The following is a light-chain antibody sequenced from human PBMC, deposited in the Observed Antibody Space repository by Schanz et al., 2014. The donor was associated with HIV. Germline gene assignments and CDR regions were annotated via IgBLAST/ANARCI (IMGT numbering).Light chain of an antibody. CDR3: QQYDSSPYT. J-gene: IGKJ2*01. V-gene: IGKV3-20*01. CDR2: RAS. CDR1: QSVASY. Sequence: EIVLTQSPATLSLSPGERATLSCRASQSVASYLAWYQQKPGQAPRLLIYRASARATGIPDKFSGSGSGTDFTLTISRLDPEDFAMYYCQQYDSSPYTFGQGTKLEI.